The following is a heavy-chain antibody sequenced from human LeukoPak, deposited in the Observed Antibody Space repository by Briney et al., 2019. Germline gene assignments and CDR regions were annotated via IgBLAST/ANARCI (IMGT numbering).Heavy chain of an antibody. CDR1: GDSISSSSYY. D-gene: IGHD3-22*01. CDR3: ARDVRDSSGYYLRAFGY. V-gene: IGHV4-39*07. Sequence: SETLSLTCTVSGDSISSSSYYWAWIRQPPGKGLEWIGGIHYSGSTYYYPSLKSRVTISVDTSKNQFSLKLSSVTAADTAVYYCARDVRDSSGYYLRAFGYWGQGTLVTVPS. CDR2: IHYSGST. J-gene: IGHJ4*02.